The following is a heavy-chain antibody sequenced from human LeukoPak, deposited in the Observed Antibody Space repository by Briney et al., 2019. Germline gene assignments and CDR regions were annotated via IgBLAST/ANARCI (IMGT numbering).Heavy chain of an antibody. CDR2: INPNSGGT. V-gene: IGHV1-2*02. Sequence: ASVKVSCKAPGYTFTGYYMHWVRQAPGQGLEWMGWINPNSGGTNYAQKFQGRVTMTRDTSISTAYMELSRLRSDDTAVYYCARKRIAAAGLNFDYWGQGTLVTVSS. D-gene: IGHD6-13*01. CDR1: GYTFTGYY. J-gene: IGHJ4*02. CDR3: ARKRIAAAGLNFDY.